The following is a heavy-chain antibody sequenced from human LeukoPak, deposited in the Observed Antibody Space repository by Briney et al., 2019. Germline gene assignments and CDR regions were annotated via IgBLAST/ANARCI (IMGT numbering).Heavy chain of an antibody. CDR3: SRSLDY. J-gene: IGHJ4*02. Sequence: GGSLRLSCAASGFTFSNSWMDWVRQAPGKGLEWVANIKEDGSEKYYLDSVKGRFTIPRDNAKNSLFLQMNNLRADDTATYYCSRSLDYWGQGIQVTVSS. V-gene: IGHV3-7*01. CDR1: GFTFSNSW. CDR2: IKEDGSEK.